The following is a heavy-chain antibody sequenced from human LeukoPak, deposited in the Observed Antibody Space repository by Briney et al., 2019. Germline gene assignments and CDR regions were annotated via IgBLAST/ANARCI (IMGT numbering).Heavy chain of an antibody. Sequence: GGSLRLSCAASGFTFSNYVMHWVRQAPGKGLEWVAFIHYDGSNKYYGDSVKGRFSISRDNSKNTLYLQMNSLRDEDTAVYYCAREGGYYDSSGYYCRSFDYWGQGTLVTVSS. CDR3: AREGGYYDSSGYYCRSFDY. D-gene: IGHD3-22*01. V-gene: IGHV3-30*02. J-gene: IGHJ4*02. CDR2: IHYDGSNK. CDR1: GFTFSNYV.